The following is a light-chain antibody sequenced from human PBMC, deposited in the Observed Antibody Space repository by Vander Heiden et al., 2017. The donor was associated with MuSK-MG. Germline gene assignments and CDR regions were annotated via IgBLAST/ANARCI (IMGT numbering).Light chain of an antibody. CDR2: AAS. CDR1: QSVSRD. Sequence: EIVFTQSPATLSLSTGERATPSSGASQSVSRDLAWHQPKPGQAPRLLIYAASSSATGIPPRFSGSGSGTDFTLTIMNLEPEDFAVYYCQQRCSWRTTFGQGTKVEI. CDR3: QQRCSWRTT. V-gene: IGKV3-11*01. J-gene: IGKJ2*01.